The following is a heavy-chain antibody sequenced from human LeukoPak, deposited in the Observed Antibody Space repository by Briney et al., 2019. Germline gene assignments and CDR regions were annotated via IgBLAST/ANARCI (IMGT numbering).Heavy chain of an antibody. CDR1: GFTFSSYG. Sequence: GGSLRLSCAASGFTFSSYGMHWVRQAPGKGLEWVAVIWYDGSNKYYADSVKGRFTISRDNSKNTLYLQMNSLGAEDTAVYYCAKGPYDSSGYYYIEIYYFDYWGQGTLVTVSS. D-gene: IGHD3-22*01. CDR2: IWYDGSNK. V-gene: IGHV3-33*06. J-gene: IGHJ4*02. CDR3: AKGPYDSSGYYYIEIYYFDY.